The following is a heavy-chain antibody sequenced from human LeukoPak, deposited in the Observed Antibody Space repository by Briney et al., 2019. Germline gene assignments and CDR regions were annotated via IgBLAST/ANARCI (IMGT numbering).Heavy chain of an antibody. D-gene: IGHD3-3*01. Sequence: SETLSLTCTVSGGSISSSSYYWSWIRQPPGKGLEWIGYIYYSGSTYYNPSLKSRVTISVDTSKNQFSLKLSSVTAADTAVYYCARNGHYDFWSGYYSDPWGQGTLVTVSS. CDR1: GGSISSSSYY. CDR2: IYYSGST. V-gene: IGHV4-30-4*08. CDR3: ARNGHYDFWSGYYSDP. J-gene: IGHJ5*02.